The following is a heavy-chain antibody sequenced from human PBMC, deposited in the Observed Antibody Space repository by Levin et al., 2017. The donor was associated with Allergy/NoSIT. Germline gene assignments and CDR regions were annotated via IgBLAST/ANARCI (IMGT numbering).Heavy chain of an antibody. V-gene: IGHV3-23*01. Sequence: PGGSLRLSCAASGFTFSSYAMSWVRQAPGKGLEWVSAISGSGGSTYYADSVKGRFTISRDNSKNTLYLQMNSLRAEDTAVYYCAKGRLRFLEWLWPVDPPDYYYYMDVWGKGTTVTVSS. CDR1: GFTFSSYA. D-gene: IGHD3-3*01. J-gene: IGHJ6*03. CDR2: ISGSGGST. CDR3: AKGRLRFLEWLWPVDPPDYYYYMDV.